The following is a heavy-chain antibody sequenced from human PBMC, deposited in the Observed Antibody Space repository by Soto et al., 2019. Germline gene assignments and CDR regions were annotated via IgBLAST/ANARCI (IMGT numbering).Heavy chain of an antibody. J-gene: IGHJ4*02. CDR3: ATDYSSTGYGLVY. CDR2: IWSDGSNG. V-gene: IGHV3-33*01. Sequence: PGGSLRLSCAASGFTFSSHGMHWVRQAPSKGLEWVAVIWSDGSNGYYADSVKGRFTISRDNSKNTLYMQMSSLKVEDTAVYYCATDYSSTGYGLVYWGQGALVTVSS. CDR1: GFTFSSHG. D-gene: IGHD2-2*01.